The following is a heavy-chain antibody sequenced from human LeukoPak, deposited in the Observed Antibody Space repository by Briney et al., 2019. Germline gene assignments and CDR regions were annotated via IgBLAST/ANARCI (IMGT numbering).Heavy chain of an antibody. CDR3: ARDPIVGATDPHYYFDY. V-gene: IGHV3-53*01. CDR2: IYSGGST. Sequence: GGSLRLSCAASGFTVSSNYMSWVRQAPGKGLEWVSVIYSGGSTYYADSVKGRFTISRDNSKNSLYLQMNSLRAEDTALYYCARDPIVGATDPHYYFDYWGQGTLVTVSS. J-gene: IGHJ4*02. D-gene: IGHD1-26*01. CDR1: GFTVSSNY.